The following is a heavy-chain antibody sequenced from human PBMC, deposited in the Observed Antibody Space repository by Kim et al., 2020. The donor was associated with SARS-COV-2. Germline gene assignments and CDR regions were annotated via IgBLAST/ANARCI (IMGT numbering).Heavy chain of an antibody. CDR3: AKDVVVAGIVDD. CDR1: GFTFSSYG. CDR2: IWYDGSNK. D-gene: IGHD6-19*01. Sequence: GGSLRLSCAASGFTFSSYGLHWVRQAPGKGLEWVAVIWYDGSNKYYADSVKGRFTISRDNSKNTLYLQMNSLRAEDTAVYYCAKDVVVAGIVDDLCQGTPVTASS. V-gene: IGHV3-33*06. J-gene: IGHJ4*02.